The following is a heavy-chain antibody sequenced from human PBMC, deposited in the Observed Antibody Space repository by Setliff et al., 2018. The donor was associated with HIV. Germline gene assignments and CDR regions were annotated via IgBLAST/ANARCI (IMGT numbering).Heavy chain of an antibody. CDR3: ARRWGIRGYSS. J-gene: IGHJ5*02. Sequence: PSETLSLTCTVSGGSISPSSDYWGWICQPPGKGLEWIGSVYFTGSTYYNPSLKRRVTISVDTSKNQFSLKLSSVTAADTSVYYCARRWGIRGYSSWGQGTLVTVSS. CDR1: GGSISPSSDY. V-gene: IGHV4-39*01. CDR2: VYFTGST. D-gene: IGHD5-18*01.